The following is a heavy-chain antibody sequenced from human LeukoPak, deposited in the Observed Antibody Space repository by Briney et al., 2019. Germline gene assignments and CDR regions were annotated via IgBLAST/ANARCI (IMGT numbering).Heavy chain of an antibody. J-gene: IGHJ4*02. CDR1: GYKFTSYW. CDR3: ARRAGQQPPDY. V-gene: IGHV5-51*01. CDR2: IFPADSDT. D-gene: IGHD3-10*01. Sequence: GESLKISCKGSGYKFTSYWIGWVRQVPGKGLEWMGIIFPADSDTRYSPSFQGQVTISADKSISTAYLQWTSLKASDTAMYYCARRAGQQPPDYWGQGTLVTVSS.